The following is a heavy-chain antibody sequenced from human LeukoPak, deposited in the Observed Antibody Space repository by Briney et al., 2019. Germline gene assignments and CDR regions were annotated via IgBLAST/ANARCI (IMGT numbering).Heavy chain of an antibody. J-gene: IGHJ5*02. CDR2: INPNSGGT. D-gene: IGHD2-2*01. Sequence: ASVKVSCKASGYTFTGYYMHWVRQAPGQGLEWVGWINPNSGGTNYAQKFQGWVTMTRDTSISTAYMELSRLRSDDTAVYYCARGSLVVVPAATMYNWFDPWGQGTLVTVSS. CDR1: GYTFTGYY. V-gene: IGHV1-2*04. CDR3: ARGSLVVVPAATMYNWFDP.